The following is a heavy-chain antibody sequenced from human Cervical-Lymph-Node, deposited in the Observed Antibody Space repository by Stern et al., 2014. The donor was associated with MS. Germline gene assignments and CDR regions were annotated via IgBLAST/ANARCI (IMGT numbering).Heavy chain of an antibody. CDR3: ARGPDHNSGYYYDY. J-gene: IGHJ4*02. D-gene: IGHD3-22*01. V-gene: IGHV1-69*12. Sequence: QVQLVQSGAEVKKPGSSVKVSCKASGGTFSNYAISWVRQAPGQGLTWMGGIIPMFGTANCARKLQGRVKITADESTSTAFMEMNSVTCEDTAVYSCARGPDHNSGYYYDYWGQGTLVTVSS. CDR2: IIPMFGTA. CDR1: GGTFSNYA.